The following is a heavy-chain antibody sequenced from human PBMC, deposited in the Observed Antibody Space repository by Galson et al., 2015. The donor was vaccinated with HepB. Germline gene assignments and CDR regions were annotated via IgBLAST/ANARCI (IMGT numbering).Heavy chain of an antibody. CDR3: ARDGCSGGSCYSGYLGAGMDV. D-gene: IGHD2-15*01. Sequence: SLRLSCAASGFTFSSYSMNWVRQAPGKGLEWVSSISSSSSYIYYADSVKGRFTISRDNAKNSLYLQMNSLRAEDTAVYYCARDGCSGGSCYSGYLGAGMDVWGQGTTVTVSS. V-gene: IGHV3-21*01. CDR2: ISSSSSYI. CDR1: GFTFSSYS. J-gene: IGHJ6*02.